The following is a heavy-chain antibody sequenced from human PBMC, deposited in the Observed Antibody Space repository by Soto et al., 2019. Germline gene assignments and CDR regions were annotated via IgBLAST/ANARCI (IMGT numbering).Heavy chain of an antibody. J-gene: IGHJ6*02. D-gene: IGHD2-2*01. CDR2: IWYDGSNK. CDR1: VFTVSSYG. V-gene: IGHV3-33*01. CDR3: ARDKSTRYCSSTSCSAAYYGMDV. Sequence: GGSLRLACAASVFTVSSYGMQWVRQAPGKGLEWVAVIWYDGSNKYYADSVKGRFTISRDNSKNTLYLQMNSLRAEDTAVYYCARDKSTRYCSSTSCSAAYYGMDVWGQGTTVTVSS.